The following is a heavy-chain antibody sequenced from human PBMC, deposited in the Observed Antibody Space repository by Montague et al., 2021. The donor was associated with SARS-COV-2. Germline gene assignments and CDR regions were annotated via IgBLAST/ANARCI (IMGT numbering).Heavy chain of an antibody. D-gene: IGHD3-10*01. J-gene: IGHJ3*02. CDR1: GFTFSSYA. Sequence: SLRLSCAASGFTFSSYAMSWVRQAPGKGLEWASAISGSGGSTYYADSVKGRFTISRDNSKNTLYLQMNSLRAEDTAVYYCATSRDVLLWFGELLDAFDIWGQGTMVTVSS. V-gene: IGHV3-23*01. CDR3: ATSRDVLLWFGELLDAFDI. CDR2: ISGSGGST.